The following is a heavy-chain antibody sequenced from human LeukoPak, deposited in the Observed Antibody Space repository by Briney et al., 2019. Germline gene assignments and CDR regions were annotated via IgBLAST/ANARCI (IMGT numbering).Heavy chain of an antibody. CDR1: GFSLSTSGVG. Sequence: SGPTLVKPTQTLTLTCTFSGFSLSTSGVGVGWIRQPPGKALEWLALIFWDDDKRYSPSLKTGLTITKGTSKHQVVLTMTNMDPVDTATYYCVHIGRTVTHYYYMDVWGKGTTVTVSS. D-gene: IGHD4-17*01. J-gene: IGHJ6*03. CDR2: IFWDDDK. CDR3: VHIGRTVTHYYYMDV. V-gene: IGHV2-5*02.